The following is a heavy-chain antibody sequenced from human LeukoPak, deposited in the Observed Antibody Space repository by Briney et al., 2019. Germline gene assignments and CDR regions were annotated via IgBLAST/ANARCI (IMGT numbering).Heavy chain of an antibody. CDR2: ISSSSSYI. Sequence: GGSLRLSCAASGFTFSSYSMNWVRQAPGKGLEWVSSISSSSSYIYYADSVKGRFTISRDNAKNSLYLQMNSLRAEDTAVYYCARFASLGIVVVTAMDYWGQGTLVTVSS. CDR1: GFTFSSYS. CDR3: ARFASLGIVVVTAMDY. J-gene: IGHJ4*02. D-gene: IGHD2-21*02. V-gene: IGHV3-21*01.